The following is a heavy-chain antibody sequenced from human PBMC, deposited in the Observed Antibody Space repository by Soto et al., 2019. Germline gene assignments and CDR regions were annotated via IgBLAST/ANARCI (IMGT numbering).Heavy chain of an antibody. D-gene: IGHD5-18*01. CDR2: ISGSGGST. CDR1: GFTFSSYA. V-gene: IGHV3-23*01. J-gene: IGHJ4*02. Sequence: GGSLRLSCAASGFTFSSYAMSWVRQAPGKGLEWVSAISGSGGSTYYADSVKGRFTISRDNSKNTLYLQMNSLRAEDTAVYYCAKPQYTAMVIGDCGYWGQGTLVTVYS. CDR3: AKPQYTAMVIGDCGY.